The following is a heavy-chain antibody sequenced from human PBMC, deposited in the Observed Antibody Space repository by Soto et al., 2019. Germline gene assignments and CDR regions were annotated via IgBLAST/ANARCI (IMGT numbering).Heavy chain of an antibody. CDR2: ITNSGTTI. D-gene: IGHD1-7*01. V-gene: IGHV3-11*01. CDR3: VRDWNSNY. Sequence: LRLSCAASGFTLSDYYMSWIRQAPGKGLECVSYITNSGTTIYYADSVKGRFTISRDNAKNSLYLQMNSLRAEDMAVYFCVRDWNSNYWGQGTLVTVSS. CDR1: GFTLSDYY. J-gene: IGHJ4*02.